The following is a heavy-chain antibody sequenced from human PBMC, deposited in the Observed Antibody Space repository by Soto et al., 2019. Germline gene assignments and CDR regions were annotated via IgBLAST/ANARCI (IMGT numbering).Heavy chain of an antibody. Sequence: EVRLVGSGGGLVKPGGSLRLSCVGSGFLFRNYEMNWVRQAPGKGLEWLSHISTSGSHISDADSVKGRFTISRDNTKHTLDLQMNSLRAEDTAVYYCASQPLWARPFESWGQETLVNVSS. D-gene: IGHD7-27*01. CDR1: GFLFRNYE. CDR3: ASQPLWARPFES. CDR2: ISTSGSHI. J-gene: IGHJ4*02. V-gene: IGHV3-48*03.